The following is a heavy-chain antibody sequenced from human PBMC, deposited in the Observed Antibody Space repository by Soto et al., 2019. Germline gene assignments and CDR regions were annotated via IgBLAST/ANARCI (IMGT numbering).Heavy chain of an antibody. Sequence: PGGSLRLSCAASGFTFSSYAMGWVRQGPGKGPGWVAVVSIGGSTHYADSVRGRFTISRDNSKNTLSLQMNSLTAEDTAVYFCAKRRGAGGHFDYWGQGALVTVSS. V-gene: IGHV3-23*01. D-gene: IGHD2-15*01. CDR3: AKRRGAGGHFDY. J-gene: IGHJ4*02. CDR1: GFTFSSYA. CDR2: VSIGGST.